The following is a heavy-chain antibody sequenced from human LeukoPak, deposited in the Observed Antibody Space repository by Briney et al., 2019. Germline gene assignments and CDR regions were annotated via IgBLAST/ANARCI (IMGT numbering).Heavy chain of an antibody. CDR3: ARVRSYDSSGWPNYFFDK. V-gene: IGHV3-53*01. CDR2: IYSGGST. Sequence: GGSLRLSCVASGFIVSDHYMSWVRQAPGQGLDWVSIIYSGGSTYYADSVKGQFTISRDNSKNTLYLQMNSLTGDDTAVYYCARVRSYDSSGWPNYFFDKWGQGALVTVSS. J-gene: IGHJ4*02. CDR1: GFIVSDHY. D-gene: IGHD3-22*01.